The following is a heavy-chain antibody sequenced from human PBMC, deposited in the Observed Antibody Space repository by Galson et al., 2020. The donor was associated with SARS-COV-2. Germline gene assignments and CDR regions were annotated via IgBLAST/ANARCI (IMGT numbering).Heavy chain of an antibody. V-gene: IGHV3-23*01. D-gene: IGHD5-12*01. CDR2: ITGSGGAT. CDR3: AKEAAYSGYAFDTFDI. Sequence: RLSCAASGFSFRNYALSWVRQAPGKRLEWVSVITGSGGATYYADSARGRFIISRDNSKNTLYLHMDSLAAEDTAMYYCAKEAAYSGYAFDTFDIWGRGTVVTVSS. J-gene: IGHJ3*02. CDR1: GFSFRNYA.